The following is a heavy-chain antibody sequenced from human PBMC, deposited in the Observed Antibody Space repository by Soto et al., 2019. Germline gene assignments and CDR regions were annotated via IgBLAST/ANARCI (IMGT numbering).Heavy chain of an antibody. J-gene: IGHJ5*02. CDR1: GGSFSGYY. Sequence: ASETLSLTCAVYGGSFSGYYWSWIRQPPGKGLEWIGEINHSGSTNYNPSLKSRVTISVDTSKNQFSLKLSSVTAADTAVYYCARVRAYSSSWYGASGWFDPWGQGTLVTVSS. V-gene: IGHV4-34*01. D-gene: IGHD6-13*01. CDR3: ARVRAYSSSWYGASGWFDP. CDR2: INHSGST.